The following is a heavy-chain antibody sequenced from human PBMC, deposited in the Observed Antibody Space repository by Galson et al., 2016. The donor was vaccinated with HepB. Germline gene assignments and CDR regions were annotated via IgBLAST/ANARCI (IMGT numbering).Heavy chain of an antibody. CDR2: IIPIFGTT. Sequence: SVKVSCKASGGSFTTKAVTWVRQAPGQGLEWLGGIIPIFGTTNYAQKFQGRVTITADESTSTAYMELSRLTSEDTALYYCARAHGTIFGRDISSFYYSYMDVWGTGTTVTGSS. D-gene: IGHD3/OR15-3a*01. CDR1: GGSFTTKA. J-gene: IGHJ6*03. V-gene: IGHV1-69*13. CDR3: ARAHGTIFGRDISSFYYSYMDV.